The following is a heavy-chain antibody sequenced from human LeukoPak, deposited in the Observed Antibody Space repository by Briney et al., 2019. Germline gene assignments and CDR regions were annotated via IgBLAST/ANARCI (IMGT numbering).Heavy chain of an antibody. D-gene: IGHD6-19*01. CDR2: ISYDGSNK. J-gene: IGHJ6*02. V-gene: IGHV3-30*18. CDR3: AKELPVAGYYYYGMDV. CDR1: GFTFSSYG. Sequence: GGSLRLSCAASGFTFSSYGMHWVRQAPGKGLEWVAVISYDGSNKYYADSVKGRFTISRDNSKNTLYLQMNSLRAEDTAVYYCAKELPVAGYYYYGMDVWGQGTTVTVSS.